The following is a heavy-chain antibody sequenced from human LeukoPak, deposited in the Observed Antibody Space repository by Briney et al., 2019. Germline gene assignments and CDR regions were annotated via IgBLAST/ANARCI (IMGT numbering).Heavy chain of an antibody. CDR2: IWYDGSNK. Sequence: PGRSLRLSCAASGFTFSSYGMHWVRQAPGKGLEWVAVIWYDGSNKYYADSVKGRFIISRDNSKNTLYLQMNSLRAEDTAVYYCARDLRYCSSTSCYAALGYWGQGTLVTVSS. J-gene: IGHJ4*02. CDR1: GFTFSSYG. CDR3: ARDLRYCSSTSCYAALGY. V-gene: IGHV3-33*01. D-gene: IGHD2-2*01.